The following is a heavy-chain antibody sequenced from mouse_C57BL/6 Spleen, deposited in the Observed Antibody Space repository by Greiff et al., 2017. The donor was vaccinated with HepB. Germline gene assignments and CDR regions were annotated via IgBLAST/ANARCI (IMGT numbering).Heavy chain of an antibody. D-gene: IGHD1-1*01. CDR2: IDPEDGET. J-gene: IGHJ1*03. CDR1: GFNIKDYY. Sequence: EVQRVESGAELVKPGASVKLSCTASGFNIKDYYMHWVKQRTEQGLEWIGRIDPEDGETKYAPKFQGKATITADTSSNTAYLQLSSLTSEDTAVYYCARSYGSSHWYFDVWGTGTTVTVSS. V-gene: IGHV14-2*01. CDR3: ARSYGSSHWYFDV.